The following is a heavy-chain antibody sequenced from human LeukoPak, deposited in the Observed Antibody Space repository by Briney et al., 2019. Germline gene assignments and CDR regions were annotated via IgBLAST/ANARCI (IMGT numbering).Heavy chain of an antibody. CDR1: GFTVSSNY. D-gene: IGHD3-3*01. Sequence: GGSLRLSCAASGFTVSSNYMSWVRQTPGKGLEWVSIIYYDGSTYYADSVKGRFTISRDSSKNTMYLQMDSLRAEDTAVYYCARPLRINCGMDVWGQGTTVTVSS. V-gene: IGHV3-53*01. CDR2: IYYDGST. CDR3: ARPLRINCGMDV. J-gene: IGHJ6*02.